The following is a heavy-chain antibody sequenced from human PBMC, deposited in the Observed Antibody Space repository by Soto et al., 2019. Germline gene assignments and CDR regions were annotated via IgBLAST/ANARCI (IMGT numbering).Heavy chain of an antibody. CDR2: LVPQFGTP. V-gene: IGHV1-69*01. J-gene: IGHJ4*02. Sequence: QVQLVQSGAEVKKHGSSVKVSCLASRGTFNRYAINWVRQAPGHGLEWLGALVPQFGTPNYAQKFQDRVTIVADESTNTTSMELRGLTSDDTAVYYCARQNRDTPMVPFDVWGQGTLVTVSS. CDR1: RGTFNRYA. D-gene: IGHD5-18*01. CDR3: ARQNRDTPMVPFDV.